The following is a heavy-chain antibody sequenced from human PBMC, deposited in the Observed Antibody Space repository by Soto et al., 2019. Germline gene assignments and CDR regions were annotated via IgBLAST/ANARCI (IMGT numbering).Heavy chain of an antibody. D-gene: IGHD6-19*01. CDR2: ISAYNGNT. CDR1: GYTFNSCG. Sequence: QVPLVQSGSEVKKPGASVKVSCKASGYTFNSCGITWVRQAPGQGLEWMGWISAYNGNTNYAQKVQGRVTLTTDTSTSTAYMELRSLRSDDTAVYYCARGSRYSSGWYPCDYWGQGTLVTVSS. J-gene: IGHJ4*02. V-gene: IGHV1-18*01. CDR3: ARGSRYSSGWYPCDY.